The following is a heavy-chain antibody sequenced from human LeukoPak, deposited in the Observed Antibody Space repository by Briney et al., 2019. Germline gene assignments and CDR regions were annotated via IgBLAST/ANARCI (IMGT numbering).Heavy chain of an antibody. CDR1: GGSISSYY. J-gene: IGHJ4*02. D-gene: IGHD3-22*01. CDR3: ARTSDSSGNFDY. CDR2: IYYSGST. Sequence: PSETLSLTCTVSGGSISSYYWSWIRQPPGKGLEWIGYIYYSGSTNYNPSLKSRVTISVDTSKNQFSLKLSSVTAADTAVYYCARTSDSSGNFDYWGQGTLVTVSS. V-gene: IGHV4-59*01.